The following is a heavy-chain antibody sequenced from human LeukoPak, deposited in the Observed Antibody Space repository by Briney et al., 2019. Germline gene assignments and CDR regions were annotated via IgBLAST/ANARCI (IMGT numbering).Heavy chain of an antibody. CDR1: GFTFDDYG. V-gene: IGHV3-23*01. Sequence: PGGSLRLSCAASGFTFDDYGMSWVRQPPGKGLEWVSAISGSGGSTYYADSVKGRFTISRDNSKNTLYLQMNSLRAEDTAVYYCAKDRSSGWYFDYWGQGTLVTVSS. D-gene: IGHD6-19*01. CDR2: ISGSGGST. J-gene: IGHJ4*02. CDR3: AKDRSSGWYFDY.